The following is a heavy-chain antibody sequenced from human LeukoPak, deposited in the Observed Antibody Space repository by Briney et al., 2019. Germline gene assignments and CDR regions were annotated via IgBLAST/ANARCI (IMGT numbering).Heavy chain of an antibody. V-gene: IGHV3-23*01. D-gene: IGHD6-19*01. Sequence: GGSLRLSCEASGFTFNTYAIYWVRQAPGKGLEWVSGICGSDGCTYYADSVKGRFTISRDNSKNTVYLQMNSLTGDDTAVYYCAKTTVGYSSGRYPGWPADCWGQGTLVTVSS. J-gene: IGHJ4*02. CDR3: AKTTVGYSSGRYPGWPADC. CDR1: GFTFNTYA. CDR2: ICGSDGCT.